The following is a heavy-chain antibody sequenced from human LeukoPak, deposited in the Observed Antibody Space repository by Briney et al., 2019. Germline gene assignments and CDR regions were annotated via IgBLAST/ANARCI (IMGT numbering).Heavy chain of an antibody. D-gene: IGHD2-2*01. CDR2: ISGSGGST. CDR1: GFTFSSYA. CDR3: AKSGDIVVVPAAIGRFDP. Sequence: GGSLRLSCAASGFTFSSYAMSWVRQAPGKGLEWVSAISGSGGSTYYADSVKGRFTISRDNSKNTLYLQMNSLRAEDTAVYYCAKSGDIVVVPAAIGRFDPWGQGTLVTVSS. J-gene: IGHJ5*02. V-gene: IGHV3-23*01.